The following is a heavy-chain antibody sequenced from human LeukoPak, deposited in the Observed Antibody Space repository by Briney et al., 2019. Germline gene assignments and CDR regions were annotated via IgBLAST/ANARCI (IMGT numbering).Heavy chain of an antibody. V-gene: IGHV4-59*08. D-gene: IGHD6-6*01. J-gene: IGHJ4*02. Sequence: KSSETLSLTCTVSGGSISSYYWNWIRQPPGKGLEWIGYIYDRGSTKYNPSLKSRVTISVDTSKNQFSLRLSSVTAADTAVYYCARHSGRDSSCPWGQGTLVTVSS. CDR2: IYDRGST. CDR1: GGSISSYY. CDR3: ARHSGRDSSCP.